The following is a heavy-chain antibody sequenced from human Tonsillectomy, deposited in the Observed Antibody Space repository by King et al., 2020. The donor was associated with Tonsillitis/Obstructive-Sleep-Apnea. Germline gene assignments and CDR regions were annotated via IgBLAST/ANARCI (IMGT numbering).Heavy chain of an antibody. CDR2: INKMGVEK. Sequence: VQLVESGGGLVQPGGPLRLSCAAPGFTFIGYWIGGVRQAPGRGRGWGANINKMGVEKYNVDSVKGRFTISRDNAKNSLYLQMNSLRAEDTAVYYCARATPYYDFWSGSYLKDDYWGQGTLVTVSS. J-gene: IGHJ4*02. CDR3: ARATPYYDFWSGSYLKDDY. CDR1: GFTFIGYW. V-gene: IGHV3-7*01. D-gene: IGHD3-3*01.